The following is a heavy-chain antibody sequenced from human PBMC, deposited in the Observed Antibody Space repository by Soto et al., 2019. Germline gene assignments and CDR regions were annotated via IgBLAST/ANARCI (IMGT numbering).Heavy chain of an antibody. CDR1: GFTFSDYY. V-gene: IGHV3-11*04. CDR3: ARSELNYDYVWGSYRYYLPFDY. D-gene: IGHD3-16*02. J-gene: IGHJ4*02. CDR2: ISSSSTI. Sequence: SLRLSCASSGFTFSDYYISWIRQAPGQGLEWVSYISSSSTIYYADSVKGRFTISRDNAKNSLYLQMNSLRAEDTAVYYCARSELNYDYVWGSYRYYLPFDYWGQGTLVTVSS.